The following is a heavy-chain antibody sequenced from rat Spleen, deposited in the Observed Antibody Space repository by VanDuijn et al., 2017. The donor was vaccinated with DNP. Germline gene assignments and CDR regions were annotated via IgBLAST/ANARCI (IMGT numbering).Heavy chain of an antibody. J-gene: IGHJ2*01. CDR3: SRHPTHSHFDY. CDR2: ISYDGGST. CDR1: GFTFSDYY. D-gene: IGHD1-11*01. Sequence: EVQLVESDGGLVQPGRSLKLSCTASGFTFSDYYMAWVRQAPTKGLEWVATISYDGGSTYYRDSVKGRFIISRDNAKRTLYLQMDSLRSEDTATYYCSRHPTHSHFDYWGQGVMVTVSS. V-gene: IGHV5-29*01.